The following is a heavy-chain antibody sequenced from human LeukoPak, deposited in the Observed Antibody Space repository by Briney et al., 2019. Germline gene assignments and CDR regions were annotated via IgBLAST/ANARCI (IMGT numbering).Heavy chain of an antibody. D-gene: IGHD6-13*01. V-gene: IGHV3-66*01. CDR2: IYSGGST. CDR1: GFTVSSNY. CDR3: AREGGFSSSPMGY. J-gene: IGHJ4*02. Sequence: PGRSLTLSCAASGFTVSSNYMSWVRQAPGKGLEWVSVIYSGGSTYYADSVKGRFTISRDNSKNTLYLQMNSLRAEDTAVYYCAREGGFSSSPMGYWGQGTLVTVSS.